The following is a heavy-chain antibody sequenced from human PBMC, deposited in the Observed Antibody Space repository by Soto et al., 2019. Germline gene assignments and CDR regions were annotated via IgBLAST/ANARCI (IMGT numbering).Heavy chain of an antibody. Sequence: PGGSLRLSCGVSGFTLSCYTMHWVRQAPGKGLEWVALISSDGSAKNYADSVKGRFTISRDDSLYLQMTSLRGEDTAVYYCARDGYCSGGSCLDGMDVWGQGTTVTVSS. J-gene: IGHJ6*02. D-gene: IGHD2-15*01. CDR3: ARDGYCSGGSCLDGMDV. V-gene: IGHV3-30-3*01. CDR2: ISSDGSAK. CDR1: GFTLSCYT.